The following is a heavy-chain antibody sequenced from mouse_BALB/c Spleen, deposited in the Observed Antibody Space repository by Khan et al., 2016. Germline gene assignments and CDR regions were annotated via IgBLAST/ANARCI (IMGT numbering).Heavy chain of an antibody. J-gene: IGHJ4*01. CDR2: INPGSSTI. CDR3: ASLANWDAMDY. D-gene: IGHD4-1*01. CDR1: GFDFSRYW. V-gene: IGHV4-2*02. Sequence: EVQLVESGGGLVQPGGSLNLSCAASGFDFSRYWMSWARQAPGKGQEWIGEINPGSSTINYTPSLKDKFIISRDNAKNTLYLQMSKVRSEDTALYYFASLANWDAMDYWGQGTSVTVAS.